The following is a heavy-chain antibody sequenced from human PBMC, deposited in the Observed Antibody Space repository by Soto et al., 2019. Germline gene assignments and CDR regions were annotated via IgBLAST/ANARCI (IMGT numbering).Heavy chain of an antibody. CDR2: INSDGSST. D-gene: IGHD3-16*01. CDR3: ARVWVPAHHYYGMDV. CDR1: GFTFSSYW. Sequence: QPGGSLRLSCAASGFTFSSYWMHWVRQAPGKGLVWVSRINSDGSSTSYADSVKGRFTISRDNAKNTLYLQMNSLRAEDTAVYYCARVWVPAHHYYGMDVWGQGTTVTVSS. J-gene: IGHJ6*02. V-gene: IGHV3-74*01.